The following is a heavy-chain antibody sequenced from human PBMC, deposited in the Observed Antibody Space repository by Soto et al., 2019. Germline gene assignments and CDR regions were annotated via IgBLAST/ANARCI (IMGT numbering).Heavy chain of an antibody. D-gene: IGHD3-16*01. V-gene: IGHV1-3*01. CDR3: ARDPQMGEGVHAFDI. CDR1: GFPFSDYA. CDR2: INAGNGNT. J-gene: IGHJ3*02. Sequence: ASVKVSCKASGFPFSDYAIHWVRQAPGQGLDWMGWINAGNGNTKYSQKFQERVTISRDTSANTVSMELSSLRSEDTALYYCARDPQMGEGVHAFDIWGKGTMVTASS.